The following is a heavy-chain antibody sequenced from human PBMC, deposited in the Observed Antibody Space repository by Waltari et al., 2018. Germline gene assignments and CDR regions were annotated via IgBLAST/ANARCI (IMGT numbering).Heavy chain of an antibody. Sequence: QVQLVQSGAEVKKPGASVKVSCKASGYTFTGYYMHWVRQAPGQGRAWMGWTNPNSGGTNDAQKLQGRVTMTRDTSISTAYMELSRLRADDTAVYYCASKNYYDSSGRYYFDYWGQGTLVTVSS. V-gene: IGHV1-2*02. J-gene: IGHJ4*02. CDR3: ASKNYYDSSGRYYFDY. CDR1: GYTFTGYY. D-gene: IGHD3-22*01. CDR2: TNPNSGGT.